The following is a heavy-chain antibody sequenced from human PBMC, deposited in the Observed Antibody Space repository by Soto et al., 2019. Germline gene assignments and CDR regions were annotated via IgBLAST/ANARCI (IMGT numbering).Heavy chain of an antibody. Sequence: GGSLRLSCAASGFTFSNAWMNWVRQAPGKGLEWVGRIKSKTDGGTTDYAAPVKGRFTISRDDSKNTLYLQMNSLKTEDTAVYYCTTARYGEYTADYYYGMDVWGQGTTVTVSS. CDR2: IKSKTDGGTT. CDR3: TTARYGEYTADYYYGMDV. D-gene: IGHD3-10*01. CDR1: GFTFSNAW. V-gene: IGHV3-15*07. J-gene: IGHJ6*02.